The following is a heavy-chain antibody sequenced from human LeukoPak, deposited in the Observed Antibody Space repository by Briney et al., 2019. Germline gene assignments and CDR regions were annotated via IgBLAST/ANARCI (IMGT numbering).Heavy chain of an antibody. CDR3: ARDSGTTGEVKFDP. J-gene: IGHJ5*02. V-gene: IGHV4-4*07. CDR1: GGSISRYY. D-gene: IGHD3-10*01. Sequence: SETLSPTCTVSGGSISRYYWSWIRQPAGTALEWIGRIYTSGTITYNPSLKSRVTMSVDTSKNQFSLKLSSVTAADTAVYYCARDSGTTGEVKFDPWGQGTLVTVSS. CDR2: IYTSGTI.